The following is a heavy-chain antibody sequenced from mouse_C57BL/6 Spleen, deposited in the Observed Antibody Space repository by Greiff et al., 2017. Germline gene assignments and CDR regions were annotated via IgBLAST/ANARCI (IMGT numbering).Heavy chain of an antibody. CDR3: TTGYYYGSSYEGYFDY. D-gene: IGHD1-1*01. Sequence: EVQLQESGAELVRPGASVKLSCTASGFNIKDDYMHWVKQRPEQGLEWIGWIDPENGDTEYASKFQGKATITADTSSNTAYLQLSSLTSEDTAVYYCTTGYYYGSSYEGYFDYWGQGTTLTVSS. CDR2: IDPENGDT. J-gene: IGHJ2*01. V-gene: IGHV14-4*01. CDR1: GFNIKDDY.